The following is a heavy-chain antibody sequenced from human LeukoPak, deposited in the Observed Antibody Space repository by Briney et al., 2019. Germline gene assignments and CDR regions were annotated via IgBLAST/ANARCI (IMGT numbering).Heavy chain of an antibody. Sequence: PGGSLRLSCAASGFTFSSYWMTWVRQAPGKGLKWVANINPDGSEKYYVDSVKGRFTISRDNAKNSLSLQMNSLRAEDTAVYYCARDGVRGVVILYWGQGTLVTVSS. J-gene: IGHJ4*02. CDR3: ARDGVRGVVILY. D-gene: IGHD3-3*01. CDR1: GFTFSSYW. CDR2: INPDGSEK. V-gene: IGHV3-7*01.